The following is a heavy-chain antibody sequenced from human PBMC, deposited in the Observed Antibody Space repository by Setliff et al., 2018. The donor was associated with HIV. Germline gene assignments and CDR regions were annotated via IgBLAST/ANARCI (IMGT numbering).Heavy chain of an antibody. CDR2: IKQDESEM. D-gene: IGHD4-4*01. CDR3: VIDPTAYPTLRLYYYNMDV. Sequence: GGSLRLSCAASGFIFSKSCMSWVRQAPGKGLEWVATIKQDESEMQYVDSVKGRFTISRDNAKNSLYLQMTSLKIDDTAVYYCVIDPTAYPTLRLYYYNMDVWGKGATVTVSS. CDR1: GFIFSKSC. J-gene: IGHJ6*03. V-gene: IGHV3-7*03.